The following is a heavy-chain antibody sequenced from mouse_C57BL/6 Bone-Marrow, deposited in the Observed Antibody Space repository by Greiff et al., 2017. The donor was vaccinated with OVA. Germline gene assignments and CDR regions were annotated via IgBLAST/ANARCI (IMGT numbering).Heavy chain of an antibody. D-gene: IGHD2-3*01. Sequence: VQLQQSGPVLVKPGASVKMSCKASGYTFTDYYMNWVKQSHGKSLEWIGVINPYNGGTSYNQKFKGKATLTVDKSSSTAYMELNSLTSEDSAVYYCARDGYCFDYWGQGTTLTVSS. CDR3: ARDGYCFDY. J-gene: IGHJ2*01. CDR2: INPYNGGT. CDR1: GYTFTDYY. V-gene: IGHV1-19*01.